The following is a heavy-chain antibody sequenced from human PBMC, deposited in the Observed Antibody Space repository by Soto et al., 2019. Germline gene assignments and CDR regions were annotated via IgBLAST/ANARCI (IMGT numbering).Heavy chain of an antibody. Sequence: PSQTLSLTCAISGDSVSSNSAAWNWIRQSPSRGLEWLGRTYYRSKWYNDYAVSVKSRITINPDTSKNQFSLQLNSVTPEDTAVYYCARDPMSSGWLTYYSNGMDVWGQGTTVTVSS. CDR2: TYYRSKWYN. D-gene: IGHD6-19*01. CDR1: GDSVSSNSAA. V-gene: IGHV6-1*01. CDR3: ARDPMSSGWLTYYSNGMDV. J-gene: IGHJ6*02.